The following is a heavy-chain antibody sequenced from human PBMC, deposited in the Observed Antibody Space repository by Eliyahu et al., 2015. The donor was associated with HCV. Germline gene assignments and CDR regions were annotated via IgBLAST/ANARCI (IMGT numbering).Heavy chain of an antibody. CDR2: IFHSGST. D-gene: IGHD3/OR15-3a*01. CDR1: GDSISGGQW. Sequence: QVRLQESGPGLVXTSGTLSLTCAISGDSISGGQWWSWVRXPPGKGLEWIGEIFHSGSTTYNPSLKSRVTMSVDKSKNHFSLEVSSVSVADTAIYYCARNGFFSLDNWGQGTSVTVSS. J-gene: IGHJ4*02. CDR3: ARNGFFSLDN. V-gene: IGHV4-4*02.